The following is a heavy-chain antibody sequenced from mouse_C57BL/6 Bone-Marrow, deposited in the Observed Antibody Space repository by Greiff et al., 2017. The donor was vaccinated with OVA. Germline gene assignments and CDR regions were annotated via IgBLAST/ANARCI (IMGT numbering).Heavy chain of an antibody. CDR1: GFTFSSYA. CDR3: ARGYYGSSSYYFDY. CDR2: ISDGGSYT. V-gene: IGHV5-4*01. D-gene: IGHD1-1*01. J-gene: IGHJ2*01. Sequence: EVQLVESGGGLVKPGGSLKLSCAASGFTFSSYAMSWVRQTPEKRLEWVAIISDGGSYTYYPDNVKGRFTISRDNAKNNLYLQMSQLKSEDTAMYYCARGYYGSSSYYFDYWGQGTTLTVSS.